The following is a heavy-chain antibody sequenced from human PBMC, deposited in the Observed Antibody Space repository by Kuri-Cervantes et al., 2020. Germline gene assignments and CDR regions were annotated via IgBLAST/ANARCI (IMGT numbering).Heavy chain of an antibody. CDR2: ISGSGGST. CDR3: TKVRLYDYA. CDR1: GFTFSSYS. Sequence: GESLKISCAASGFTFSSYSMNWVRQAPGKGLEWVSSISGSGGSTYHADSVQGRFTISRDNSKNTLYLQMNSLRAEDTAIYYCTKVRLYDYAWGQGTLVTVSS. J-gene: IGHJ5*02. D-gene: IGHD3-16*01. V-gene: IGHV3-23*01.